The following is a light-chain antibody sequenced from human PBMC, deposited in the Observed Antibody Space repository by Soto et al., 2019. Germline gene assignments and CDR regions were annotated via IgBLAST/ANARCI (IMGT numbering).Light chain of an antibody. V-gene: IGKV1-5*03. CDR3: LQGT. J-gene: IGKJ1*01. Sequence: DIQMTQSPSTLSASVGDRVTITCRASQSISNWLAWYQQRPGKAPKLLIYKASNLESGVPSRFSGCASVTDFTLTISSLQPEDFASYQCLQGTFGQGTKVDI. CDR2: KAS. CDR1: QSISNW.